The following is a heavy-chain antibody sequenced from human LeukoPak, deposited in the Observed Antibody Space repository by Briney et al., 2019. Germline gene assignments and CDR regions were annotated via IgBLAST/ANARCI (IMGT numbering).Heavy chain of an antibody. Sequence: GGSLRLSCAASGFTFSSYSMNWVRQAPGKGLEWVSGISWNSGSIGYADSVKGRFTISRDNAKNSLYLQMNSLRAEDTAVYYCARDQVGWELPSFFDYWGQGTLVTVSS. CDR2: ISWNSGSI. CDR1: GFTFSSYS. D-gene: IGHD1-26*01. J-gene: IGHJ4*02. V-gene: IGHV3-48*04. CDR3: ARDQVGWELPSFFDY.